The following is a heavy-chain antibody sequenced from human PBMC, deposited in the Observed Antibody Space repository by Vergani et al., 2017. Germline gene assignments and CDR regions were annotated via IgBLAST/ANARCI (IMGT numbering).Heavy chain of an antibody. D-gene: IGHD3-22*01. CDR2: INHSGST. J-gene: IGHJ5*02. CDR1: GGSFSGYY. V-gene: IGHV4-34*01. Sequence: QVQLQQWGAGLLKPSETLSLTCAVYGGSFSGYYWSWIRQPPGKGLEWIGEINHSGSTNYNPSLKSRVTISVDTSKNQFPLKLSSVTAADTAVSYCARDGRYYYDSSGYSSNWFDPWGQGTLVTVSS. CDR3: ARDGRYYYDSSGYSSNWFDP.